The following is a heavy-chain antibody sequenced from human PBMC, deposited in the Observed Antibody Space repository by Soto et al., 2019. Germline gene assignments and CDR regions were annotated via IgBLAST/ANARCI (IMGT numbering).Heavy chain of an antibody. V-gene: IGHV3-48*03. CDR1: GFIFSDYE. Sequence: GGSLRLSCAASGFIFSDYEINWVRQAPGKGLEWVSYISGSGLTIYYADSVKGRFTISRDNAKNSLYLQMNSLGVEDTAVYYCARESEDLTSNFDYWGQGTLVTVSS. CDR2: ISGSGLTI. J-gene: IGHJ4*02. CDR3: ARESEDLTSNFDY.